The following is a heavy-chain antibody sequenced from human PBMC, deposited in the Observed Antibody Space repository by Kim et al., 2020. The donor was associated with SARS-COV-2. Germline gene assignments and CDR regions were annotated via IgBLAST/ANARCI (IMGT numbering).Heavy chain of an antibody. V-gene: IGHV3-33*05. D-gene: IGHD2-15*01. CDR2: ISYDGSNK. J-gene: IGHJ6*02. CDR3: ARGCSGGSCYSYPYYYYGMDV. Sequence: GGSLRLSCAASGFTFSSYGMHWVRQAPGKGLEWVAVISYDGSNKYYADSVKGRFTISRDNSKNTLYLQMNSLRAEDTAVYYCARGCSGGSCYSYPYYYYGMDVWGQGTTVTVSS. CDR1: GFTFSSYG.